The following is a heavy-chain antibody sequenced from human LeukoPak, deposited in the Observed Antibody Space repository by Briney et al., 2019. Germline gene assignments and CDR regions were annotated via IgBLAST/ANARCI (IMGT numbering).Heavy chain of an antibody. CDR2: ISAYNGNT. Sequence: ASVKVSCKASGYTFTSYGISWVRQAPGQGLEWMGWISAYNGNTNYAQKLQGRVTMTTDTPTSTAYMELRSLRSDDTAVYYCARDVVVVPAAITAYNWFDPWGQGTLVTVSS. J-gene: IGHJ5*02. CDR1: GYTFTSYG. V-gene: IGHV1-18*01. D-gene: IGHD2-2*01. CDR3: ARDVVVVPAAITAYNWFDP.